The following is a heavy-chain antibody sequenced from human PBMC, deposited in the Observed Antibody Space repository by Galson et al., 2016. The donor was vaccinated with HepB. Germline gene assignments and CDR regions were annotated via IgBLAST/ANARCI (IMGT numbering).Heavy chain of an antibody. J-gene: IGHJ4*02. D-gene: IGHD3-10*01. V-gene: IGHV4-34*10. Sequence: ETLSLTCAVSGDSFKGYYCTWFRQSPGRGLEWIGEINLSGVTNFNPSLSSRVSMSVDTSKNQVFLTVTSVTAADTAVYFCARGVDFWGQGTLVIVSS. CDR2: INLSGVT. CDR3: ARGVDF. CDR1: GDSFKGYY.